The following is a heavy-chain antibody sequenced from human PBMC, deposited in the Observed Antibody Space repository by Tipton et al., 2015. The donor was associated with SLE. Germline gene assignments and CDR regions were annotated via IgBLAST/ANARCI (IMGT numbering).Heavy chain of an antibody. D-gene: IGHD3-22*01. CDR2: IYHSGST. CDR3: ARGGYYYHSGGDFDL. J-gene: IGHJ2*01. CDR1: GGSITSHY. V-gene: IGHV4-59*04. Sequence: TLSLTCTVSGGSITSHYWSWIRQPPGKGLEWIGSIYHSGSTYYNPSLKSRVTISVDTSKNQFSLKLSSVTAADTAVYYCARGGYYYHSGGDFDLWGRGTLVTVSS.